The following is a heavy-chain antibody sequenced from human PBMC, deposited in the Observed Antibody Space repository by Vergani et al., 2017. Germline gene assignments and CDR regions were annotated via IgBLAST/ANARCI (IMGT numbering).Heavy chain of an antibody. CDR3: VRGGGTIFGRPHDTFDI. CDR1: GFTFTSYG. V-gene: IGHV3-48*02. Sequence: EAQLSESGGTLVRPGGSLRLSCVASGFTFTSYGLNWVRQAPGKGLEWIAYISSGGSILNYAESVKGRFTISKDKAKKSVYLQMNSLTHDDTAVFYCVRGGGTIFGRPHDTFDIWGQGTMVTVSS. J-gene: IGHJ3*02. D-gene: IGHD3-3*01. CDR2: ISSGGSIL.